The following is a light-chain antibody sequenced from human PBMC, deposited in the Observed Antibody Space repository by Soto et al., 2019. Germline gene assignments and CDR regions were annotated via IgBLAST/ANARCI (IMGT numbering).Light chain of an antibody. CDR2: DSS. CDR1: QSISSH. Sequence: EIVMTQSPATLSVSPGGRVTLSCRASQSISSHLGWYQQRPGRTPSLLIYDSSSRVTDIPARFSGSGSGTECTLTISSLQSEDFAVYYCQQYNEWPMTFGQGTRLEIK. V-gene: IGKV3D-15*01. J-gene: IGKJ5*01. CDR3: QQYNEWPMT.